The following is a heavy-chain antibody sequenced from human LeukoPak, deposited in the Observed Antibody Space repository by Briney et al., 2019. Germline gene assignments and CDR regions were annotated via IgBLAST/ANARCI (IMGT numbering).Heavy chain of an antibody. CDR1: GGSISSNY. D-gene: IGHD5-24*01. J-gene: IGHJ3*02. CDR3: AKSKSYNDPYAFDM. V-gene: IGHV4-59*08. CDR2: IYYRGST. Sequence: PSEPLSLPCPFSGGSISSNYWRWIRRPPGKGLEWIGYIYYRGSTNYNPSLKSRVTISVDTSKNQFSLKLRSVTAADTAVYYCAKSKSYNDPYAFDMWGQGTMVTVSS.